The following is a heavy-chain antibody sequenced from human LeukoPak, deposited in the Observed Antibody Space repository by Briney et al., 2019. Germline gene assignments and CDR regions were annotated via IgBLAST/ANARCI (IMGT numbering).Heavy chain of an antibody. CDR1: GFTFSRSD. V-gene: IGHV3-21*04. CDR3: ARGVGSSVYYYYMDV. J-gene: IGHJ6*03. D-gene: IGHD6-25*01. Sequence: GGSLRLSCAASGFTFSRSDMNWVRQAPGKGLEWVSSISGSSSYIYYTDSLKGRFTISRDDAKNSLYLQMNSLRSEDTAVYYCARGVGSSVYYYYMDVWGKGTTVTVSS. CDR2: ISGSSSYI.